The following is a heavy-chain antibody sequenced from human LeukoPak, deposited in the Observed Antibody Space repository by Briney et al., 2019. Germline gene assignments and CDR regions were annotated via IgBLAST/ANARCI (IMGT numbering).Heavy chain of an antibody. CDR2: IYYSGST. CDR1: GGSISSSSYY. V-gene: IGHV4-39*01. CDR3: ARLSTVTTLHAFDI. J-gene: IGHJ3*02. D-gene: IGHD4-17*01. Sequence: PSETLSLTCTVSGGSISSSSYYWGWIRQPPGKGLEWIGSIYYSGSTYYNPSLKSRVTIYVDTSKNQFSLKLSSVTAADTAVYYCARLSTVTTLHAFDIWGQGTMVTVSS.